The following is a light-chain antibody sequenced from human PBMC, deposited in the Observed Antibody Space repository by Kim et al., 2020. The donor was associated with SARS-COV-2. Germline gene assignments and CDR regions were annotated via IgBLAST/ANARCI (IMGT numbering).Light chain of an antibody. J-gene: IGKJ5*01. V-gene: IGKV3-15*01. CDR2: GAS. CDR1: QSISSS. Sequence: EIVMTQSPATLSLSPGERATLSCRASQSISSSLAWYQQKPGQAPRVLIYGASARATGVPARFSGSGCGTEFTLTISNLQSEDFAVYYCQQYAYWRAFGQGTRLEIK. CDR3: QQYAYWRA.